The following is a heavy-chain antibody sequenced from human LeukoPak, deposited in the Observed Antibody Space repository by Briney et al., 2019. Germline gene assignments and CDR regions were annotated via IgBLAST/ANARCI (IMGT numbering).Heavy chain of an antibody. J-gene: IGHJ4*02. V-gene: IGHV3-21*01. CDR2: ISSSSSYI. Sequence: GGSLRLSCAASGFTFSSYSMNWVRQAPGKGLEWVSSISSSSSYIYYADSVKGRFTISRDNAKNSLYLQMNSLRAEDTAVYYCARDDYSSSWYGRSSIDYWGQGTLVTVSS. CDR1: GFTFSSYS. D-gene: IGHD6-13*01. CDR3: ARDDYSSSWYGRSSIDY.